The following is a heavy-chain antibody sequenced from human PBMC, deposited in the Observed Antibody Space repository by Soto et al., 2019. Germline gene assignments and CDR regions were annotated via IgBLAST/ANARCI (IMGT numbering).Heavy chain of an antibody. D-gene: IGHD6-19*01. V-gene: IGHV1-2*04. CDR3: ARANSSGWDDYYYYGMDV. CDR2: INPNSGGT. CDR1: GYTFTGYY. Sequence: GASVKVCCKASGYTFTGYYMHWVRQAPGQGLEWMGWINPNSGGTNYAQKFQGWVTMTRDTSISTAYMELSRLRSDDTAVYYCARANSSGWDDYYYYGMDVWGQGTTVTVSS. J-gene: IGHJ6*02.